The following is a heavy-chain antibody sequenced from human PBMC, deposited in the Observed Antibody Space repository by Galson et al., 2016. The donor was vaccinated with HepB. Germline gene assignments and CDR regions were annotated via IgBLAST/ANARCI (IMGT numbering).Heavy chain of an antibody. D-gene: IGHD6-19*01. V-gene: IGHV2-70*11. CDR1: GFSLSASGMS. Sequence: PALVKPTQTLTLTCTFSGFSLSASGMSVSWFRQPPGKALEWLARINWDDVNYYSASLKTRLTISKDTSKNQVVLTMTNMDPVDTATYYCARRGSSGWYTSWGQGTLDTVSS. CDR2: INWDDVN. CDR3: ARRGSSGWYTS. J-gene: IGHJ5*02.